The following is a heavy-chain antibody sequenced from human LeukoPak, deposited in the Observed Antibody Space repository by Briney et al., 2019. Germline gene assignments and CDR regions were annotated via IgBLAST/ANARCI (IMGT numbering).Heavy chain of an antibody. V-gene: IGHV1-8*01. CDR3: ARATRSYWFDP. J-gene: IGHJ5*02. CDR2: MNPNSGNT. CDR1: GYTFTSYD. Sequence: ASVKVSCKASGYTFTSYDINWVRQATGQGLEWMGWMNPNSGNTGYAQKFQGRVTMTRDTSTSTVYMELSSLRSEDTAVYYCARATRSYWFDPWGQGTLVTVSS. D-gene: IGHD6-13*01.